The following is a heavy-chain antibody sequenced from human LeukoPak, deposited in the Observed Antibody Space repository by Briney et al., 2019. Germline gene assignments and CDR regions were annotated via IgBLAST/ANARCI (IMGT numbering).Heavy chain of an antibody. J-gene: IGHJ4*02. Sequence: GGSLRLSCAVSGFTFRSYSMNWVRQAPGKGLEWASSISSSSSYIYYADSVKGRFTISRDNAKNSLYLQMNSLRAEDTAVYYCARSRSSWWGQGTLVTVSS. CDR1: GFTFRSYS. D-gene: IGHD3-10*01. V-gene: IGHV3-21*01. CDR3: ARSRSSW. CDR2: ISSSSSYI.